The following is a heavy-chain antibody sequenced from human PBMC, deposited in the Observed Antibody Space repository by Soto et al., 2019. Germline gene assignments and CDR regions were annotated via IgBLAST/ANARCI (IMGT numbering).Heavy chain of an antibody. V-gene: IGHV4-61*03. CDR3: AREGPSGFWFDP. Sequence: PSETLSLTCTVSGASVSSGTYYWNWIRQPPGKGLEWIGFISYGGSTNYNPSLKNRVTISTDTSKSLFSLKLSSVTAADTAVYYCAREGPSGFWFDPWGQGTLVTVSS. CDR2: ISYGGST. J-gene: IGHJ5*02. D-gene: IGHD3-9*01. CDR1: GASVSSGTYY.